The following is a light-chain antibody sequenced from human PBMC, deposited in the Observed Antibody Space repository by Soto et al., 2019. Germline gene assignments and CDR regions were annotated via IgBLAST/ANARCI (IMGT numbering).Light chain of an antibody. J-gene: IGKJ1*01. V-gene: IGKV3-20*01. CDR2: GAS. CDR3: QQYGGSPWT. Sequence: DIVLTQSPGTLSLSPGERATLSCRASQSVHNSYLAWYQQKPGQAPRLLVYGASSRATGIPDRFSGSGSGTDFTLTVSRLEPEDFAVYYCQQYGGSPWTFGQGTKVEIK. CDR1: QSVHNSY.